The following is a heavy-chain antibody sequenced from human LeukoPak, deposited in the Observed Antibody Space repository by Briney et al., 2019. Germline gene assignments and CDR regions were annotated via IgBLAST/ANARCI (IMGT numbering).Heavy chain of an antibody. V-gene: IGHV4-59*01. D-gene: IGHD5-18*01. CDR2: IYYSGST. J-gene: IGHJ4*02. Sequence: SETLSLTCTVSGGSISSYYWSWIRRPPGKGLEWIGYIYYSGSTNYNPSLKSRVTISVDTSKNQFSLKLSSVTAADAAVYYCARTRYSYGYFSYFDYWGQGTLVTVPS. CDR1: GGSISSYY. CDR3: ARTRYSYGYFSYFDY.